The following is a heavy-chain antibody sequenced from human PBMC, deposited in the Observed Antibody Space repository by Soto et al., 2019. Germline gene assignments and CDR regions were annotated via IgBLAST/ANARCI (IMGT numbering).Heavy chain of an antibody. D-gene: IGHD3-22*01. CDR2: IYYSGST. CDR1: GGSISSGDYY. Sequence: PSETLSLTCIVSGGSISSGDYYWSWIRQPPGKGLEWIGYIYYSGSTYYNPSLKSRVTISVDTSKNQFSLKLSSVTAADTAVYYCARPYYYDSSGYYLDAFDIWGQGTMVTVSS. V-gene: IGHV4-30-4*01. CDR3: ARPYYYDSSGYYLDAFDI. J-gene: IGHJ3*02.